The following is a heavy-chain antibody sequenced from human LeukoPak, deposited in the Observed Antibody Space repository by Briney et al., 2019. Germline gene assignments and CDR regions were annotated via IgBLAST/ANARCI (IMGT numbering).Heavy chain of an antibody. J-gene: IGHJ4*02. CDR1: GYSISSSHW. D-gene: IGHD6-19*01. V-gene: IGHV4-28*01. Sequence: SETLSLTCAVSGYSISSSHWWGWIRQSPGKGLEWIGYIYSGSTYYNPSLKSRVTMSVDTSKNQFSLKLSSVTAVDTAVYYCARKATSGWYYFDCWGQGTLVTVSS. CDR2: IYSGST. CDR3: ARKATSGWYYFDC.